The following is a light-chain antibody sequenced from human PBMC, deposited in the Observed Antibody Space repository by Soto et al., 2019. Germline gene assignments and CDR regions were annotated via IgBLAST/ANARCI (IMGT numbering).Light chain of an antibody. CDR1: SGHSSYI. CDR2: LEGSGTY. J-gene: IGLJ2*01. CDR3: ETWHSNSQV. V-gene: IGLV4-60*02. Sequence: QPVLTQSSASSASLGSSVRLTCTLSSGHSSYIIAWHQQQPGKAPRYLMKLEGSGTYNKGSGVPDRFSGSSSGADRYLTISNLKFEDEADYHCETWHSNSQVFGGGTKLTVL.